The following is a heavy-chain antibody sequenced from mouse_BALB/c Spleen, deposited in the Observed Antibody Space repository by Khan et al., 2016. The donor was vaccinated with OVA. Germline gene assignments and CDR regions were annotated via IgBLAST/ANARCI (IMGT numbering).Heavy chain of an antibody. D-gene: IGHD2-1*01. CDR2: INADGSAI. J-gene: IGHJ1*01. CDR3: IRYGNYWYFDV. V-gene: IGHV11-2*02. CDR1: GFTFSGFW. Sequence: EVELLETGGGLVQPGGSRGLSCEGSGFTFSGFWMSWVRQTPGKNLEWIGDINADGSAINYAPSIKDRFTIFRDNDKSTLYLQMSNVRSDDTAPYFCIRYGNYWYFDVWGAGTTVTVSS.